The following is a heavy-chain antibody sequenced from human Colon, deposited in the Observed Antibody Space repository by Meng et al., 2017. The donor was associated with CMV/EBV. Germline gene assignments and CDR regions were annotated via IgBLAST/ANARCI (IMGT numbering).Heavy chain of an antibody. CDR2: ISSDGSRF. CDR1: GFTFTNHP. Sequence: GESLKISCAAFGFTFTNHPIHWVRQAPGKGLKWVAYISSDGSRFSTADSVKGRFTLSKDNAKNMAFLQMTSLRAEDTAVYYCARDWVIFLEWSGVFDYWGQGTLVTVSS. D-gene: IGHD3-3*01. CDR3: ARDWVIFLEWSGVFDY. V-gene: IGHV3-30-3*01. J-gene: IGHJ4*02.